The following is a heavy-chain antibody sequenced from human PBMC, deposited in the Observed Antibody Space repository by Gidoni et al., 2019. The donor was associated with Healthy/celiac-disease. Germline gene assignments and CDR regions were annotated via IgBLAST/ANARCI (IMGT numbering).Heavy chain of an antibody. V-gene: IGHV1-46*03. D-gene: IGHD3-10*01. CDR3: AGGGDSYYYYMDV. CDR2: INPSGGSA. J-gene: IGHJ6*03. Sequence: QVQLVQSGDEVKKPGASVKVSCKASGYTFPSSYMHWVRQAPGQGLEWMGLINPSGGSASYAQKFQGRVTMTRDTSTSTVYMELSSLRSEDTAVFYCAGGGDSYYYYMDVWGKGTTVTVSS. CDR1: GYTFPSSY.